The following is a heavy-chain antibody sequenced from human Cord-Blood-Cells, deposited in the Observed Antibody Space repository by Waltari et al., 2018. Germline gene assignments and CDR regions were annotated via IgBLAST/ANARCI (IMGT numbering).Heavy chain of an antibody. Sequence: QVQLQQWGAGLLKPSETLSLTCAVYGGSFSGYYWSWIRQPPGKGLEWIGEINHSESTNYNPSLKSRVTISVDTSKNQFSLKLSSVTAADTAVYYCARSSGYSGYDYAFDIWGQGTMVTVSS. J-gene: IGHJ3*02. D-gene: IGHD5-12*01. V-gene: IGHV4-34*01. CDR2: INHSEST. CDR3: ARSSGYSGYDYAFDI. CDR1: GGSFSGYY.